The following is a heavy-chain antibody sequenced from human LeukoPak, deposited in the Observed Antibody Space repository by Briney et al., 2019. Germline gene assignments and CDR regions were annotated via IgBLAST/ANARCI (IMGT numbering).Heavy chain of an antibody. J-gene: IGHJ4*02. Sequence: SETLSLTCTVSGGSISPYYWSWIRQPPGKGLEWTAYIYYSGTTNYNPSLESRVTISVDTSKNQLSLKLTSVTAADTAMYYCARHLSTGTYPLDYWGQGTLVTVSS. CDR3: ARHLSTGTYPLDY. CDR1: GGSISPYY. CDR2: IYYSGTT. D-gene: IGHD1-26*01. V-gene: IGHV4-59*08.